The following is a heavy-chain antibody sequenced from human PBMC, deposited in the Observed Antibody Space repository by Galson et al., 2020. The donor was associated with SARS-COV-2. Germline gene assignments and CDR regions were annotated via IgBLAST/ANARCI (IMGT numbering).Heavy chain of an antibody. V-gene: IGHV1-2*04. J-gene: IGHJ6*03. CDR3: ARESSSRDGDYYYYMDV. D-gene: IGHD2-2*01. CDR2: INPNSGGT. Sequence: ASVKVSCKASGYTFTGYYMHWVRQAPGQGLEWMGWINPNSGGTNYAQKFQGWVTMTRETSISTAYMELSRLRSDDTAVYYCARESSSRDGDYYYYMDVWGKGTTVTVSS. CDR1: GYTFTGYY.